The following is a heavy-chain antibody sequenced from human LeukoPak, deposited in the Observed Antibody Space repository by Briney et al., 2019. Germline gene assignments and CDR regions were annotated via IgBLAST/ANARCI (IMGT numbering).Heavy chain of an antibody. V-gene: IGHV3-23*01. J-gene: IGHJ4*02. CDR1: GFRFSSYA. Sequence: GGSLRLSCAASGFRFSSYAMSWVRQAPGKGLEWVSAISGSGVSTYYADSVKGRFTVSRDNSKNTLYLQMNSLRAEDTAVYYCATLKGGYLDYWGQGTLVTVSS. D-gene: IGHD2-15*01. CDR3: ATLKGGYLDY. CDR2: ISGSGVST.